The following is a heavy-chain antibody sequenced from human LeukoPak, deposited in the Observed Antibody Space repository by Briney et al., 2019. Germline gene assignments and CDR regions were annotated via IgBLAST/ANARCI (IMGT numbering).Heavy chain of an antibody. CDR1: GYTFTSYG. Sequence: ASVKVSCKASGYTFTSYGISWVRQAPGQGLEWMGWISAYNGNTNYAQKLQGRVTMTTDTSTSTAYMELRSLRSDDTAVYYCARDPHLFLAYCGGDCYLDYWGQGTLVTVSS. V-gene: IGHV1-18*01. CDR2: ISAYNGNT. J-gene: IGHJ4*02. CDR3: ARDPHLFLAYCGGDCYLDY. D-gene: IGHD2-21*02.